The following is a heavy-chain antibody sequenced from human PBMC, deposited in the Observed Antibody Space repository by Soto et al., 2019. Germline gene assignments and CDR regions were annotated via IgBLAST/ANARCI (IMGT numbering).Heavy chain of an antibody. Sequence: AVYGGSFSGYYWSWIRQPPGKGLEWIGEINHSGSTNYNPSLKSRVTISVDTSKNQFSLKLSSVTAADTAVYYCATSGGNIAAAGTSWFDPWGQGTLVTVSS. J-gene: IGHJ5*02. CDR1: GGSFSGYY. CDR3: ATSGGNIAAAGTSWFDP. V-gene: IGHV4-34*01. CDR2: INHSGST. D-gene: IGHD6-13*01.